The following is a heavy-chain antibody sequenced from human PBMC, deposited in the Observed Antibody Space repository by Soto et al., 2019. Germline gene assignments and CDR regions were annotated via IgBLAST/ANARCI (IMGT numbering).Heavy chain of an antibody. J-gene: IGHJ4*02. Sequence: SETLSLTCTVSGGFISSGGSYWGWIRQPPGKGLEWIGYIYYSGNTILNPSLRSRVTLSVDTSKNQFSLNLSSVTAADTAVYYCVRYCSTTKCPFDYWGQGTLVTVSS. CDR3: VRYCSTTKCPFDY. V-gene: IGHV4-30-4*01. D-gene: IGHD2-2*01. CDR1: GGFISSGGSY. CDR2: IYYSGNT.